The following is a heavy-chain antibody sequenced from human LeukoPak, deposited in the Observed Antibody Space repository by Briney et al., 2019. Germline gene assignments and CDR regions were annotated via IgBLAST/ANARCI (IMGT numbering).Heavy chain of an antibody. CDR2: INHSGST. Sequence: SETLSLTCAVYGGSFSGYYWSWIRQPPGKGLEWIGEINHSGSTNYNPSLKSRVTISVDTSKSQFSLKLRSVTAADTAVYYCARDSSRFDPWGQGTLVTVSS. D-gene: IGHD3-22*01. V-gene: IGHV4-34*01. CDR3: ARDSSRFDP. J-gene: IGHJ5*02. CDR1: GGSFSGYY.